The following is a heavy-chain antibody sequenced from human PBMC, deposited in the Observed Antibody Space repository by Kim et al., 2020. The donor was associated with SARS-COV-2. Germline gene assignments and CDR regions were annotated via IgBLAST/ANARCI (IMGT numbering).Heavy chain of an antibody. Sequence: YSQSFRGQVTISADKSTTTAYLQWSSLKASDTAMYYCARSAGPYDYYFDYWGQGTLVTVSS. J-gene: IGHJ4*02. D-gene: IGHD3-16*01. CDR3: ARSAGPYDYYFDY. V-gene: IGHV5-51*01.